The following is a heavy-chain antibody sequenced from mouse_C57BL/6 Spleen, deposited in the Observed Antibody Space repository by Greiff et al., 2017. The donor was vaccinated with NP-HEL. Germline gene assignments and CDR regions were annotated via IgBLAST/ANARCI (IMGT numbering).Heavy chain of an antibody. D-gene: IGHD1-1*01. CDR3: TRRENYGSSYEGGFDY. V-gene: IGHV1-18*01. Sequence: VQLQQSGPELVKPGASVKIPCKASGYTFTDYNMDWVKQSHGKSLEWIGDINPNNGGTIYNQKFKGKATLTVDKSSSTAYMELRSLTSEDTAVYYCTRRENYGSSYEGGFDYWGQGTTLTVSS. CDR2: INPNNGGT. CDR1: GYTFTDYN. J-gene: IGHJ2*01.